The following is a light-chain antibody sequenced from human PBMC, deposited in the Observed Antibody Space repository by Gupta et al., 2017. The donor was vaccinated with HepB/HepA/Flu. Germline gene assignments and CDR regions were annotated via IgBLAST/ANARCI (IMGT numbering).Light chain of an antibody. CDR3: SSYTSSRTRV. CDR2: DVS. V-gene: IGLV2-14*03. Sequence: QSALTQPASVSGSPGQSITISCTGTSSDVGGYNYVSWYQQHPGKAPRLMIYDVSNRPSGVSNRFSGSKSGNTASLTISGLQADDEADYYCSSYTSSRTRVFGGGTKLTVL. CDR1: SSDVGGYNY. J-gene: IGLJ3*02.